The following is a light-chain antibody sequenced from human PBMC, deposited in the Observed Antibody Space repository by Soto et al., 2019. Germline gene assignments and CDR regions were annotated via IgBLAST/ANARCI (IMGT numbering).Light chain of an antibody. Sequence: EIVLTQSPGTLSLSPGERATLSCRASQSVSSSYLAWYQQKPGQAPRLLIYGASSRATGIPDSFSGRGSGADFALTVCRLEPEVCAVYSSDQFCTFYTIG. CDR1: QSVSSSY. V-gene: IGKV3-20*01. CDR2: GAS. CDR3: DQFCTFYT. J-gene: IGKJ1*01.